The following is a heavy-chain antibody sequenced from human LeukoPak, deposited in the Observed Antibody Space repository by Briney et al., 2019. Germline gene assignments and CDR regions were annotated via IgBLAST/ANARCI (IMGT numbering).Heavy chain of an antibody. CDR3: ATLGASYYGSGTYYFVY. J-gene: IGHJ4*02. CDR2: INTNAGNP. V-gene: IGHV7-4-1*02. Sequence: ASVKVSCKASGYTFTSYGMNWVRQAPGQGLEWMGWINTNAGNPTYAQGFTGRFVFSLDTSVSTAYLQISSLKAEDTAVYYCATLGASYYGSGTYYFVYWGQGTLVTVSS. CDR1: GYTFTSYG. D-gene: IGHD3-10*01.